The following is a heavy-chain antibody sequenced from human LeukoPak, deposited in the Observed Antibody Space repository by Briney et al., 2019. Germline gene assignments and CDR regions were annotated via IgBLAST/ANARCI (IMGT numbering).Heavy chain of an antibody. CDR2: IYYSGST. CDR3: ARDYGSGSLTPHWFDP. J-gene: IGHJ5*02. D-gene: IGHD3-10*01. Sequence: NPSETLSLTCTVSGGSISSSSYYWGWIRQPPGKGLEWIGSIYYSGSTYYNPSLKSRVTISVDTSKNQFSLKLSSVTAADTAVYYCARDYGSGSLTPHWFDPRGQGTLVTVSS. CDR1: GGSISSSSYY. V-gene: IGHV4-39*07.